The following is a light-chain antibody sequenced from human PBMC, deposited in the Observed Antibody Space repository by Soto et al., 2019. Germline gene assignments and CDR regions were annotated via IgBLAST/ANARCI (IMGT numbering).Light chain of an antibody. CDR1: QSVSSY. CDR3: QQRSNWPLT. V-gene: IGKV3-11*01. CDR2: DAS. J-gene: IGKJ5*01. Sequence: EIFLTQSPSTLSLSPVERATLSCRASQSVSSYLAWYQQKPGQAPRLLIYDASNRATGIPARFSGSGSGTDSTLTISSLEPEDFAVYYCQQRSNWPLTFGQGTRLEIK.